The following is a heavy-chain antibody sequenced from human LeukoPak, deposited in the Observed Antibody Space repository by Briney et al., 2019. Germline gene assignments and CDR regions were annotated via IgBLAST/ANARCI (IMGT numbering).Heavy chain of an antibody. CDR2: ISSTSRYI. CDR3: ARDKGRLLNPRALDY. CDR1: GFTFSSYS. J-gene: IGHJ4*02. V-gene: IGHV3-21*01. D-gene: IGHD4-17*01. Sequence: KSGGSLRLSCAASGFTFSSYSMNWVRQSPGKGLEWVSSISSTSRYIYYADSLKGRFTISRDNANNSLYLQMNSLRAEDTAMYYCARDKGRLLNPRALDYWGQGTLVTVSS.